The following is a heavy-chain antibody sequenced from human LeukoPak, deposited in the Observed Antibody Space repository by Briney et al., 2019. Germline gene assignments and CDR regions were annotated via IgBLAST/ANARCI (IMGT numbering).Heavy chain of an antibody. D-gene: IGHD3-10*01. V-gene: IGHV1-2*02. CDR1: GYTFTGYY. CDR3: ARDSWYYYGSGSYSHNWFDP. J-gene: IGHJ5*02. Sequence: GASVKVSCKASGYTFTGYYMHWVRQAPGQGLEWMGWINLNSGDANYAQHFQGRVTMTRDTSISTAYMELSRLRSDDTAVYYCARDSWYYYGSGSYSHNWFDPWGQGTLVTVSS. CDR2: INLNSGDA.